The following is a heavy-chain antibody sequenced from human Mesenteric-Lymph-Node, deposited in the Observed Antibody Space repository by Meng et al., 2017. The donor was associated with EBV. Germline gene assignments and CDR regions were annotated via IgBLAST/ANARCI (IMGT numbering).Heavy chain of an antibody. CDR2: IYHSGST. CDR3: ARVVGSNYGSGSYYFDY. Sequence: QLLLRASGSGLVKPSQTLSLTCAVSGGSISSSGYSWSWIRQPPGKGLEWIGYIYHSGSTYYNPSLKSRVTISVDRSKNQFSLKLSSVTAADTAVYYCARVVGSNYGSGSYYFDYWGQGTLVTVSS. V-gene: IGHV4-30-2*01. CDR1: GGSISSSGYS. D-gene: IGHD3-10*01. J-gene: IGHJ4*02.